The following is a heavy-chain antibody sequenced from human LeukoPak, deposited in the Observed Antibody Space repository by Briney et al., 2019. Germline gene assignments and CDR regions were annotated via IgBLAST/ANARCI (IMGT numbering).Heavy chain of an antibody. CDR1: GGSITQTNY. V-gene: IGHV4-4*02. CDR2: VNLQGST. CDR3: AREGGPYRPLDY. J-gene: IGHJ4*02. Sequence: SETLSLTCDVSGGSITQTNYWTWVRPPPGKGLEWIGEVNLQGSTNYNPSLMRRVAISVDTSAHHVSLQLTSVTAADTAVYYCAREGGPYRPLDYSGQGTLVTVSS.